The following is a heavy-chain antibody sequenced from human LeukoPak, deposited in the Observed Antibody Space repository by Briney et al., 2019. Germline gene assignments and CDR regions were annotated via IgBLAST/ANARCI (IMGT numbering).Heavy chain of an antibody. Sequence: PGGSLRLSCAASGFTFSSYWMSWVRQAPGKGLEWVANIKFDGREKNFVDSVKGRFTISRDNARNSMYLQMNSLRAEDSAVYYCAKLASYGWEHMDVWGKGTTVTVSS. CDR3: AKLASYGWEHMDV. D-gene: IGHD3-16*01. J-gene: IGHJ6*03. CDR1: GFTFSSYW. CDR2: IKFDGREK. V-gene: IGHV3-7*01.